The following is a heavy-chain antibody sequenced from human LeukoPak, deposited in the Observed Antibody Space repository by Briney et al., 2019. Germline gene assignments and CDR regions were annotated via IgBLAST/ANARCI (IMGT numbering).Heavy chain of an antibody. D-gene: IGHD3-22*01. CDR3: ATTDSSGYYFRGPHDY. CDR2: IYYSGGT. Sequence: SETLSLTCTVSGGSISSSSYYWGWIRQPPGKGLEWIGSIYYSGGTYYNPSLKSRVTISVDTSKNQFSLKLSSVTAADTAVYYCATTDSSGYYFRGPHDYWGQGTLVTVSS. V-gene: IGHV4-39*01. J-gene: IGHJ4*02. CDR1: GGSISSSSYY.